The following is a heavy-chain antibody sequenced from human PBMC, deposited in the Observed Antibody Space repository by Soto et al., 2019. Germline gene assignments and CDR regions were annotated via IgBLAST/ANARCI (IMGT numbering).Heavy chain of an antibody. J-gene: IGHJ4*02. V-gene: IGHV1-69*02. Sequence: QVKLVQSGAEVKKPGASVKVSCKASGVTFRNYPINWVRQAPGQGLELMGSILTIIDIPDYAQNFQARLKITADNSTSSVFMELSSLLSEDPAMYFLARGPLVVLNYFAACVQGTLITVAS. CDR3: ARGPLVVLNYFAA. CDR1: GVTFRNYP. CDR2: ILTIIDIP. D-gene: IGHD2-2*01.